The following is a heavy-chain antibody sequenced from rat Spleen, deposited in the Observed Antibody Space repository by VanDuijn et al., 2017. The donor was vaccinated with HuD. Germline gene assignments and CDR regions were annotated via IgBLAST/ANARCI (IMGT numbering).Heavy chain of an antibody. CDR3: ARLRITIAPMDA. D-gene: IGHD1-2*01. Sequence: EVQLVESGGGLVQPGSSLKVSCAASGFTFNDFDMAWVRQAPKKGLEWVASITNTGGSTYYRDSVKGRFTLSRDNAKSTLFLQMGSLRSEDTATYYCARLRITIAPMDAWGQGASVTVSS. CDR2: ITNTGGST. V-gene: IGHV5-7*01. J-gene: IGHJ4*01. CDR1: GFTFNDFD.